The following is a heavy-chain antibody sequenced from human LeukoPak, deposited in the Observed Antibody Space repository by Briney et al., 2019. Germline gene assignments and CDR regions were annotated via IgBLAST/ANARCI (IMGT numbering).Heavy chain of an antibody. CDR2: IYYSGST. CDR3: ARVRGDYYDSSGYPEVFDP. J-gene: IGHJ5*02. D-gene: IGHD3-22*01. CDR1: GGSISSGDYY. Sequence: PSDTLSLPCTVSGGSISSGDYYWRWIRQPPGKGLEWIVYIYYSGSTYYTPSLKSRVTISVDTSKNQFSLKLSSVTAADTAVYYCARVRGDYYDSSGYPEVFDPWGQGTLVTVSS. V-gene: IGHV4-30-4*02.